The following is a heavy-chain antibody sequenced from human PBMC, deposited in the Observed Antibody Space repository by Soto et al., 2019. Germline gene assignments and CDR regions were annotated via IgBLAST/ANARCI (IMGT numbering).Heavy chain of an antibody. D-gene: IGHD4-17*01. CDR1: GFTFRTHA. J-gene: IGHJ6*02. Sequence: QVQLVESGGGVVQPGTSLRLSCAASGFTFRTHAMHWVRQAPGKGLEWMAVIAYDGNEKFYADSVKGRFTISRDNSKNALYLQINTLRTEDTAVYYCAKDVGDYVRYYNGMDVWGQGTTVTVSS. V-gene: IGHV3-30*18. CDR2: IAYDGNEK. CDR3: AKDVGDYVRYYNGMDV.